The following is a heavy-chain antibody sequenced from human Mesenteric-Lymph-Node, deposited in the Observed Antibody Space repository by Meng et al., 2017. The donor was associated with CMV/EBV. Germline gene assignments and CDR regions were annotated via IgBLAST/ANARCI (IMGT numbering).Heavy chain of an antibody. V-gene: IGHV4-59*01. Sequence: SETLSLTCAVYGGSFSGYYWSWIRQPPGKGLEWIGYIYYSGSTNYNPSLKSRVTISVDTSKNQFSLKLSSVTAADTAVYYCARLTSGMDVWGQGTTVTVSS. CDR1: GGSFSGYY. D-gene: IGHD3-10*01. J-gene: IGHJ6*02. CDR2: IYYSGST. CDR3: ARLTSGMDV.